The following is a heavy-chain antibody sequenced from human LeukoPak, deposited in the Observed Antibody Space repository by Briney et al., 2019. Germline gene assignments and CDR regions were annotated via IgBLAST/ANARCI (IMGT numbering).Heavy chain of an antibody. CDR2: IKQDGSEK. V-gene: IGHV3-7*01. D-gene: IGHD6-19*01. CDR1: GFTFSSHW. J-gene: IGHJ6*02. Sequence: GGSLRLSCEASGFTFSSHWMSWVRQAPGKGLEWVAIIKQDGSEKDYVDSETGRFTISRDNAKNSLYLQMNSLRDEDTAVYYCARDTSAWRYGMDVWGQGTTVTVSS. CDR3: ARDTSAWRYGMDV.